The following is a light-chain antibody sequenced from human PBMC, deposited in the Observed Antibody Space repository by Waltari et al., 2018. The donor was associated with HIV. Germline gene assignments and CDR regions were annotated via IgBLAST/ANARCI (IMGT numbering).Light chain of an antibody. CDR3: QQYKYWPET. CDR2: DAS. CDR1: QHITNK. J-gene: IGKJ1*01. Sequence: EVVLTQAPSTLSVSLGERASLSCRASQHITNKLGWYQQKAGQAPRLLIYDASRRATAIPDRFSGSGSGTEFNLTISRLVFEDVAVYVCQQYKYWPETFGQGTKVEIK. V-gene: IGKV3D-15*01.